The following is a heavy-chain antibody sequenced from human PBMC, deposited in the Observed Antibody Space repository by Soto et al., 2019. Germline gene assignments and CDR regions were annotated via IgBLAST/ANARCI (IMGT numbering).Heavy chain of an antibody. D-gene: IGHD6-19*01. V-gene: IGHV1-3*01. J-gene: IGHJ4*02. CDR1: GYTFTDYA. Sequence: QVQLVQSGAEVKKPGASVKVSCKTSGYTFTDYAIHWVRLAPGQRLEWMGWINAGNGDTKYSQSLQGRVTITRDTSASTAYMELNSLTSEDTAVYYCARGATSGWPFDYWGQGTLVTVSS. CDR3: ARGATSGWPFDY. CDR2: INAGNGDT.